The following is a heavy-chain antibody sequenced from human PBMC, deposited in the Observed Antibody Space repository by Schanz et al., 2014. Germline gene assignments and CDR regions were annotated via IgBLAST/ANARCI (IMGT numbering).Heavy chain of an antibody. CDR1: GYSFSDYD. CDR2: LRSDGSRG. Sequence: VQLVESGGCVVQPGGSLRLSCVGSGYSFSDYDMYWIRQAPGKGLEWLAFLRSDGSRGDYADSVKGRFTISRDNSRNTLSLQMSSLRPEDTAVYYCAKDPPRGVRTPIKPTLDYWGQGTRVTVS. CDR3: AKDPPRGVRTPIKPTLDY. V-gene: IGHV3-30*02. J-gene: IGHJ4*02. D-gene: IGHD3-10*01.